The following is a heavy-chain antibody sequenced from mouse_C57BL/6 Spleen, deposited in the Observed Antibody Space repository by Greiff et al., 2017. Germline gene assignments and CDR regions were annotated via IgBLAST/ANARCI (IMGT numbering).Heavy chain of an antibody. D-gene: IGHD2-5*01. CDR1: GFTFSSYA. CDR2: ISDGGSYT. J-gene: IGHJ1*03. Sequence: VQLKESGGGLVKPGGSLKLSCAASGFTFSSYAMSWVRQTPEKRLEWVATISDGGSYTYYPDNVKGRFTISRDNAKNNLYLQMSHLKSEDTAMYYCARGGDYSNPYWYFDVWGTGTTVTVSS. CDR3: ARGGDYSNPYWYFDV. V-gene: IGHV5-4*01.